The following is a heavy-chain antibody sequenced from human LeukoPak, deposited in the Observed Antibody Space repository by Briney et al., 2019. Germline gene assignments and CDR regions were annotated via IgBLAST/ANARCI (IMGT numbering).Heavy chain of an antibody. J-gene: IGHJ3*02. CDR1: GYSFTSYW. CDR3: ARPPSHSDAFDI. V-gene: IGHV5-51*01. CDR2: IYPGDSDT. Sequence: GESLKISFKGSGYSFTSYWIGWGRPMPGKGGEWMGIIYPGDSDTRYSPSFQGQVTISADKSISTAYLQWSSLKASDTAMYYCARPPSHSDAFDIWGQGTMVTVSS.